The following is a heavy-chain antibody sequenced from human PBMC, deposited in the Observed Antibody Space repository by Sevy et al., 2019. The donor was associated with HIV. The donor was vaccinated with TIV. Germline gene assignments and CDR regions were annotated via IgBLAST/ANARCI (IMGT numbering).Heavy chain of an antibody. CDR1: GASISSYF. V-gene: IGHV4-59*01. D-gene: IGHD3-10*01. CDR3: ASYYYGSGSFDY. Sequence: SETLSLTCSVSGASISSYFWSWIRQPPGKGLEWIGYTYYSGSTNYNPSLKSRVTISGDTSKNQFSLKLSSLTAADTAVYYCASYYYGSGSFDYWGQGTLVTVSS. J-gene: IGHJ4*02. CDR2: TYYSGST.